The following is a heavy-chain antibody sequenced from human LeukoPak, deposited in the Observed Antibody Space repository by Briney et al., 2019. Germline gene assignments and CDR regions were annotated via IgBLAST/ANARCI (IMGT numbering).Heavy chain of an antibody. CDR3: APPAGIYYFDY. Sequence: ASVKVSCKASGYTFTKYNMHWVRQAPGQGLEWMGIINPSGGSTSYAQKFQGRVTMTRDTSTSTAYMELSSLRSEDTAVYYCAPPAGIYYFDYWGQGTLVTVSS. D-gene: IGHD6-19*01. CDR2: INPSGGST. CDR1: GYTFTKYN. V-gene: IGHV1-46*01. J-gene: IGHJ4*02.